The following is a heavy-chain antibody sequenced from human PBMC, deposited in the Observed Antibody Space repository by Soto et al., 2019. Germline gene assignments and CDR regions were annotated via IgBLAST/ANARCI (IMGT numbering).Heavy chain of an antibody. Sequence: ASVKVSCKASGYTFTSYGISWVRQAPGQGLEWMGWISTYNGNTNYAQKLQGRVTMTTDTSTSTAYMELRSLRSDDTAVYYCARVDYDILTEYWYFDLWGRGTLVTVSS. J-gene: IGHJ2*01. V-gene: IGHV1-18*01. CDR2: ISTYNGNT. D-gene: IGHD3-9*01. CDR1: GYTFTSYG. CDR3: ARVDYDILTEYWYFDL.